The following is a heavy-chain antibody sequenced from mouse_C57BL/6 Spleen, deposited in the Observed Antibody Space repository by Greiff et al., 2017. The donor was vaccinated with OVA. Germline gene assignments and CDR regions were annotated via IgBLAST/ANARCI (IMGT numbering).Heavy chain of an antibody. J-gene: IGHJ2*01. CDR1: GFNIKDDY. Sequence: EVQLQESGAELVRPGASVKLSCTASGFNIKDDYMHWVKQRPEQGLEWIGWIDPENGDTEYASKFQGKATITADTSSNTAYLQLSSLTSEDTAVNYCTFYDDDESGDYWGQGTTLTVSS. D-gene: IGHD2-4*01. V-gene: IGHV14-4*01. CDR2: IDPENGDT. CDR3: TFYDDDESGDY.